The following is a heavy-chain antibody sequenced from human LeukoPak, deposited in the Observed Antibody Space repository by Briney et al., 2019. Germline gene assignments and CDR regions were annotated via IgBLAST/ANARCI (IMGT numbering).Heavy chain of an antibody. V-gene: IGHV1-2*02. D-gene: IGHD6-6*01. J-gene: IGHJ4*02. CDR1: GYTFIGYY. CDR2: INPNSGGT. Sequence: GASVKVSYKASGYTFIGYYMHWVRQAPAQGLEWMGWINPNSGGTNYAQKFQGRVTMTRDTSISTAYMELSRLRSDDTAVYYCARDPNIAAPDYWGQGTLVTVSS. CDR3: ARDPNIAAPDY.